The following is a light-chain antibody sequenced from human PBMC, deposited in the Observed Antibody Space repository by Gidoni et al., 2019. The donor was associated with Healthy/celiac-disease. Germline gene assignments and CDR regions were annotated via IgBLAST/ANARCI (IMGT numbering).Light chain of an antibody. J-gene: IGLJ1*01. CDR1: SSDVGGYNY. CDR3: SSYTSSSTYV. V-gene: IGLV2-14*01. Sequence: QSALTQPASVSGSPGQSITISCTGTSSDVGGYNYVSWYQQHPGKAPKLMIDEVSNRPSGVSNRFSGSKSGNTASLTISGLQAEDEADYYCSSYTSSSTYVFGTGTKVTGL. CDR2: EVS.